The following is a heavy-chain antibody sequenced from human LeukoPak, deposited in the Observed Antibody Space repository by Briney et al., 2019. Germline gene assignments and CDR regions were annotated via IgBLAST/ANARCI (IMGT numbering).Heavy chain of an antibody. Sequence: PGGSLRLSCAASGLTFSTYWMSWVRQAPGQGLEWVANVKHDGSEEYYVDSVKGRFTISRDNAKNSLYLQMNSLRDEDTAVYYCASDSPGYSSGSYFAYWGQGTLVTVSS. D-gene: IGHD3-22*01. CDR2: VKHDGSEE. J-gene: IGHJ4*02. CDR3: ASDSPGYSSGSYFAY. V-gene: IGHV3-7*03. CDR1: GLTFSTYW.